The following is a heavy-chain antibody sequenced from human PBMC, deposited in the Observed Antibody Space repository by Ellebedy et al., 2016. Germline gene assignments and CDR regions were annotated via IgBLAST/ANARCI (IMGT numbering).Heavy chain of an antibody. CDR1: GFTVSTNY. J-gene: IGHJ5*02. CDR3: ARGVGSGWFDP. Sequence: GESLKISCAASGFTVSTNYMKWVRQAPGKGLEWVSATFSDGNTYYADSVKGRFTISSDNSKNTLYLQMNSLRAEDTAVYYCARGVGSGWFDPWGQGTLVTVSS. D-gene: IGHD2-15*01. V-gene: IGHV3-53*01. CDR2: TFSDGNT.